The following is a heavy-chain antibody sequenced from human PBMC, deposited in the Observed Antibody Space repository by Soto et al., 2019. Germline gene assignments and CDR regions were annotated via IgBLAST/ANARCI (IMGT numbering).Heavy chain of an antibody. CDR1: GFTFSSYA. J-gene: IGHJ4*02. V-gene: IGHV3-23*01. CDR3: AKGPIVVVPAANDY. Sequence: VGSLRLSCAASGFTFSSYAMIWVRQDPGKGLEWVSAISGSGGSTYYADSVKGRFTISRDNSKNTLYLQMNSLRAEDTALYYCAKGPIVVVPAANDYWGQGTLVTVSS. D-gene: IGHD2-2*01. CDR2: ISGSGGST.